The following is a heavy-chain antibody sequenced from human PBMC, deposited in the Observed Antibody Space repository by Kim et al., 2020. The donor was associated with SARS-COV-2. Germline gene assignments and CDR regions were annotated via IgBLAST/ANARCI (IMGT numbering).Heavy chain of an antibody. J-gene: IGHJ4*02. CDR2: FSSNGINA. Sequence: GGSLRLSCAASGFTFSTYAMHWVRQAPGKGLEWVAVFSSNGINAYYADSMKGRFTISRDNSKNSLYLQMNSLRTDDTAVYYCARDGGKYYTEFDYWGQGT. CDR3: ARDGGKYYTEFDY. CDR1: GFTFSTYA. V-gene: IGHV3-30*04. D-gene: IGHD1-26*01.